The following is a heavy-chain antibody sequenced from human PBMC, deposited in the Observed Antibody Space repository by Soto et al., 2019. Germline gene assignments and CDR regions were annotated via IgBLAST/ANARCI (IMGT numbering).Heavy chain of an antibody. V-gene: IGHV1-69*02. CDR2: VNPILSMS. J-gene: IGHJ4*02. CDR1: GDTFNFYS. CDR3: ASTYGSGYRAVDS. D-gene: IGHD3-10*01. Sequence: QVQLVQSGAEVKSAGSSVKVSCKASGDTFNFYSINWVRQAPGLGLEWVGRVNPILSMSNYAQRFQGRVTMTADKSTGTAYMELRSLRSEDTAIYYCASTYGSGYRAVDSWGQGALVTVSS.